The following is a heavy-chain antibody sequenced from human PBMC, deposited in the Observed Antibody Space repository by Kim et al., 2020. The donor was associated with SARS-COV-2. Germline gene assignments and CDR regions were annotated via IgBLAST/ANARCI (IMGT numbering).Heavy chain of an antibody. D-gene: IGHD1-26*01. CDR2: ISSSSSTI. CDR1: GFTFSGYS. J-gene: IGHJ6*03. V-gene: IGHV3-48*02. Sequence: GGSLRLSCAASGFTFSGYSMNWVRQAPGNGLEWVSYISSSSSTIYYADSVKGRFTISRDNAKNSLYLQMNSLRDEDTAVYYCARGIVGATPGYYYYYYMDVWGKGTTVTVSS. CDR3: ARGIVGATPGYYYYYYMDV.